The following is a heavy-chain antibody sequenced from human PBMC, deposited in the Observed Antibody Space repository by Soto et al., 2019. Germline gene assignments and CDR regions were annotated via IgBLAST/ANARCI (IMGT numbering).Heavy chain of an antibody. CDR1: GASLSGYY. J-gene: IGHJ4*02. CDR2: INHTGDT. Sequence: ETLSLTCCVSGASLSGYYWSWVRQSPGKGLEWIGDINHTGDTNSSPSLKTRVIISLDTSKTQFSLNLTSVTAADTALYFCAREVGYSGATRRNLYFDSWGPGTMVTVSS. D-gene: IGHD2-21*01. CDR3: AREVGYSGATRRNLYFDS. V-gene: IGHV4-34*01.